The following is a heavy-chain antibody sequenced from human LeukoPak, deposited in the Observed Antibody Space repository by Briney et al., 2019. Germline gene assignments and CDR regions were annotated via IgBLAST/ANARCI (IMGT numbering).Heavy chain of an antibody. V-gene: IGHV7-4-1*02. CDR2: INTSTGNP. D-gene: IGHD3-3*01. J-gene: IGHJ3*02. CDR1: GGTFSTYA. CDR3: ARATYDFWSGYHDAFDI. Sequence: ASVKVSCKASGGTFSTYAMNWVRQAPGQGLEWMGWINTSTGNPAYAQGFTGRFVFSLDTSVSTAYLQISSLKSEDTAVYYCARATYDFWSGYHDAFDIWGQGTMVTVSS.